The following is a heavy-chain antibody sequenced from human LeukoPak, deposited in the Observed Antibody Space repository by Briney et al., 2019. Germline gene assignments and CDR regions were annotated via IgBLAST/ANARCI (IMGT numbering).Heavy chain of an antibody. Sequence: SETLSLTCNVSGDSITTTNYYWAWIRQPPGKGLEWIASVFYSGTTYYHPSLKSRVIISMDTSRKQISLRLSSVTATDTAIYYCARRSRLYKHETTGYHDSWGQGTLVTVSS. CDR2: VFYSGTT. V-gene: IGHV4-39*01. CDR1: GDSITTTNYY. CDR3: ARRSRLYKHETTGYHDS. D-gene: IGHD3-9*01. J-gene: IGHJ4*02.